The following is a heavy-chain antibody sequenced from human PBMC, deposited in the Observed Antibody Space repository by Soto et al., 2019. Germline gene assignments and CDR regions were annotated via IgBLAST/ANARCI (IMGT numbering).Heavy chain of an antibody. J-gene: IGHJ4*02. CDR1: GGSVSSGSYY. CDR2: IYYSGST. Sequence: QAQLQESGPGLVKPSETLSLTCTVSGGSVSSGSYYWSWIRQPPGKGLEWIGYIYYSGSTNYNPSLKSRVTISVDTSKNQFSLKLSSVTAADTAVYYCARDALSGDWGQGTLVTVPS. V-gene: IGHV4-61*01. CDR3: ARDALSGD. D-gene: IGHD1-26*01.